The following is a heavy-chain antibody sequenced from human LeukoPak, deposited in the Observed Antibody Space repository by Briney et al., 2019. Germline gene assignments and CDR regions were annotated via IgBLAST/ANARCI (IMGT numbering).Heavy chain of an antibody. CDR2: ISGSGGST. Sequence: GGSLRLSCAASGFTFSSYAMSWVRQAPGKGLEWVPAISGSGGSTYYADSVKGRFTISRDNSKNTLYLQMNSLRAEDTAVYYCARTMVQGVIITSYFDYWGQGTLVTVSS. CDR1: GFTFSSYA. V-gene: IGHV3-23*01. J-gene: IGHJ4*02. D-gene: IGHD3-10*01. CDR3: ARTMVQGVIITSYFDY.